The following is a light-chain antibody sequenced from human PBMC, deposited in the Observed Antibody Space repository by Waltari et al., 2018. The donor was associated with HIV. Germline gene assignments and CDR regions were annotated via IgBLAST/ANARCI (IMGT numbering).Light chain of an antibody. CDR3: SSYSRGALL. CDR1: TNDIGSYKY. CDR2: EVS. Sequence: QSVLTQPASVSGSPGQSLTLSCPGTTNDIGSYKYVSWYQQSPDKAPKLIIYEVSNRPSGISSRFSGSKSGNTASLTISGLQADDEAYYHCSSYSRGALLFGGGTKVTVL. V-gene: IGLV2-14*01. J-gene: IGLJ2*01.